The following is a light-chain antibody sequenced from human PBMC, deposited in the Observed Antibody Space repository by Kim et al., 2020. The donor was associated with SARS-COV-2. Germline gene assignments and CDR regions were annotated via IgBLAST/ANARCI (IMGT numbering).Light chain of an antibody. J-gene: IGKJ2*01. CDR1: QGVDNK. CDR3: LQYNKWPPYT. CDR2: GAS. V-gene: IGKV3D-15*01. Sequence: VSPGKGAALSSRASQGVDNKLAWYQQKPGQPPRLLISGASTRATGIPARFSGSGSGTEFTLTISSLQSDDFAIYYCLQYNKWPPYTFGQGTKLEI.